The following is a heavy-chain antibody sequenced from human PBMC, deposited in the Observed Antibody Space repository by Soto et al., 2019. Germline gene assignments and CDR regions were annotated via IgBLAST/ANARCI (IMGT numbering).Heavy chain of an antibody. CDR2: INSNSGAT. J-gene: IGHJ5*02. CDR3: ARGRANVVTACLDP. CDR1: GYIFTSSY. V-gene: IGHV1-2*02. Sequence: QVQLVQSGAEVTKAGASVKVSCKASGYIFTSSYVHWVRQAPGQGLEWIGWINSNSGATNCTQKFQAQVTMTRDTSITTAYIEMDNLTSDDTANYYCARGRANVVTACLDPWGQGTLVTVS. D-gene: IGHD3-22*01.